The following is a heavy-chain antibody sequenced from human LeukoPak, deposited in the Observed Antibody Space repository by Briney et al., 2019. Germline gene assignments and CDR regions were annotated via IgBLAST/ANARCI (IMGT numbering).Heavy chain of an antibody. V-gene: IGHV1-69*13. CDR1: GYTFTGYY. CDR3: ARGDTAMPGDAFDI. Sequence: SVKVSCKASGYTFTGYYMHWVRQAPGQGLEWMGAFIPLFGTANYAHNFQGRVTITADGSTNTAYMELRSLRSDDTAVYYCARGDTAMPGDAFDIWGQGTMVTVSS. D-gene: IGHD5-18*01. CDR2: FIPLFGTA. J-gene: IGHJ3*02.